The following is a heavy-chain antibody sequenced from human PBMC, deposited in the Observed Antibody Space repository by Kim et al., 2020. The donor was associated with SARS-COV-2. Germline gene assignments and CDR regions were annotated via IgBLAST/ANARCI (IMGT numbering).Heavy chain of an antibody. J-gene: IGHJ4*02. CDR1: GFTFSNAW. Sequence: GGSLRLSCAASGFTFSNAWMSWVRQAPGKGLEWVGRIKSKTDGGTTDYAAPVKGRFTISRDDSKNTLYLQMNSLKTEDTAVYYCTTDFHYYYDSSGYYPFDYWGQGTLVTVSS. CDR2: IKSKTDGGTT. V-gene: IGHV3-15*01. D-gene: IGHD3-22*01. CDR3: TTDFHYYYDSSGYYPFDY.